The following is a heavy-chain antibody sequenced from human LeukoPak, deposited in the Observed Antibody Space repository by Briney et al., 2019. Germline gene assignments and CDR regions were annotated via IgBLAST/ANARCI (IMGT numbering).Heavy chain of an antibody. CDR2: ISSNGGST. CDR3: LKDRSGYSSSWYGRWNWFDP. D-gene: IGHD6-13*01. Sequence: GGSLRLSCTASGFAFSNYAMHWVRQAPGKGLEYVSAISSNGGSTYYADSVKGRFTISRDNSKNTLYLQMSSLRAEDTAVYYCLKDRSGYSSSWYGRWNWFDPWGQGTLVTVSS. V-gene: IGHV3-64D*06. J-gene: IGHJ5*02. CDR1: GFAFSNYA.